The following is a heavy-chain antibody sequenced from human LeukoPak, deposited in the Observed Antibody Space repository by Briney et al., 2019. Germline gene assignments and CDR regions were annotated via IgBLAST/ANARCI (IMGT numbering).Heavy chain of an antibody. V-gene: IGHV3-30*04. CDR1: GLTFSSHA. CDR3: ARVGTSSLRDWFDP. Sequence: GGSLRLSCVASGLTFSSHAMNWVRQAPGKGLEWVAVISYDGINKYYVDSVKGRFTISRDNSKNTLYLQMNSLRAEDTAVYYCARVGTSSLRDWFDPWGQGTLVTVSS. D-gene: IGHD2-8*01. CDR2: ISYDGINK. J-gene: IGHJ5*02.